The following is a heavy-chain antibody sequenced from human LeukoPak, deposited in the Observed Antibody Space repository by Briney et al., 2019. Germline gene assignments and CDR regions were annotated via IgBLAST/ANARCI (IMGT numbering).Heavy chain of an antibody. CDR2: IPYDRSDT. Sequence: GGSLRLSCAASGFTFSNCAMHWVRQAPGKGLEWVAFIPYDRSDTYYADSVKGRFTISRDNSKNTLYLQMNSLRPEDSAIYYCAKDRSWSWDYWGQGTLVTVSS. V-gene: IGHV3-30*02. CDR3: AKDRSWSWDY. D-gene: IGHD6-13*01. J-gene: IGHJ4*02. CDR1: GFTFSNCA.